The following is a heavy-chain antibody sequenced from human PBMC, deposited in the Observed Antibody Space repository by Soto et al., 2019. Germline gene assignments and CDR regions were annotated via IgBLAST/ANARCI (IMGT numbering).Heavy chain of an antibody. CDR3: AKDIANQIQLDY. V-gene: IGHV3-9*02. CDR2: ISWNSGNI. J-gene: IGHJ4*02. D-gene: IGHD4-4*01. Sequence: GGSLRLSCAASGFTSDEYAMYWVRQAPGKGLEWVAGISWNSGNIGYAGSVKGRFTISRDNAKNSLYLQMNSLRAEDTALYYCAKDIANQIQLDYWGQGTPVTVSS. CDR1: GFTSDEYA.